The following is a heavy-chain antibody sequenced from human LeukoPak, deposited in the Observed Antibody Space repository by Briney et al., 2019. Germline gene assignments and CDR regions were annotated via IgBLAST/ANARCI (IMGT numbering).Heavy chain of an antibody. V-gene: IGHV4-59*12. Sequence: SETLSLTCTVSGGSISSYYWSWIRQPPGKGLEWIGYIYYSGSTNYNPSLKSRVTISVDTSKNQFSLKLSSVTAADTAVYYCARVRLERRARHLDYWGQGTLVTVSS. D-gene: IGHD1-1*01. CDR3: ARVRLERRARHLDY. CDR2: IYYSGST. J-gene: IGHJ4*02. CDR1: GGSISSYY.